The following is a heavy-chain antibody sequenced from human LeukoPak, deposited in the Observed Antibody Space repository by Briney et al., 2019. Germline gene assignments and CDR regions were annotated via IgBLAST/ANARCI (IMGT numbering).Heavy chain of an antibody. J-gene: IGHJ4*02. V-gene: IGHV4-59*01. CDR2: IYSSGGT. CDR1: GGSISSDS. D-gene: IGHD6-19*01. CDR3: AKIGSGWYYFDH. Sequence: SETLSLTCIVSGGSISSDSWSWIRKSPGKGLEWIAYIYSSGGTIYNPSLKSRVTISVDTSRNQFSLKLSSVTAADAAVYYCAKIGSGWYYFDHWGQGTLVTVSS.